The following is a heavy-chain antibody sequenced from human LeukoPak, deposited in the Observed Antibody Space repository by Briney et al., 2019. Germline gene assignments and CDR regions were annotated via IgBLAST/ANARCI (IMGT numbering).Heavy chain of an antibody. CDR1: GYTFTGYY. CDR3: ARDGGELWFGELFPSA. V-gene: IGHV1-2*02. CDR2: INPNSGGT. J-gene: IGHJ4*02. Sequence: GASVKVSCKASGYTFTGYYMHWVRQAPGQGLEWMGWINPNSGGTNYAQKFQGRVTMTRDTSISTAYMELSRLRSDDTAVYYCARDGGELWFGELFPSAWGQGTLVTVSS. D-gene: IGHD3-10*01.